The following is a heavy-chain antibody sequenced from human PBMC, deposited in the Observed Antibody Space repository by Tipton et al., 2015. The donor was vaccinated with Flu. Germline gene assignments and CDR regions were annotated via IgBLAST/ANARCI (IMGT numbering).Heavy chain of an antibody. V-gene: IGHV3-30*04. CDR2: ISYDGSNK. CDR1: GFTFSSYA. CDR3: AMEEMNTAMAH. J-gene: IGHJ4*02. D-gene: IGHD5-18*01. Sequence: QLVQSGGGVVQPGRSLRLSRAASGFTFSSYAMHWVRQAPGKGLEWVAVISYDGSNKYYADSVKGRFTISRDNSKNTLYLQMNSRRAEDTALYYCAMEEMNTAMAHWGQGTLVTVSS.